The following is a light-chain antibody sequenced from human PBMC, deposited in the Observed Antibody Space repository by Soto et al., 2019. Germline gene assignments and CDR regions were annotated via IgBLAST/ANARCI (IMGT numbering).Light chain of an antibody. CDR1: QSINSNY. CDR2: GAS. J-gene: IGKJ1*01. Sequence: EIVLTQSPDTLSLSPGERATLSCRASQSINSNYLAWYQQKPGQGPRPLIYGASSRATGIPDRFSGSGSGTDSTLTISRLEPEDFAVYYCQQYDSSPRTFGQGTKVEIK. CDR3: QQYDSSPRT. V-gene: IGKV3-20*01.